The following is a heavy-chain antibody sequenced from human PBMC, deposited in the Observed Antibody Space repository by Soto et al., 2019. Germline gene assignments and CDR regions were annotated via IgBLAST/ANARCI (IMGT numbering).Heavy chain of an antibody. V-gene: IGHV3-9*01. CDR2: ISWNSGSI. CDR3: AKTTYYDILTGPVGY. J-gene: IGHJ4*02. Sequence: EVQLVESGGGLVQPGRSLRLSCAASGFTFDDYAMHWVRQAPGKGLEWVSGISWNSGSIGYADSVKGRFTISRDNAKNSLYLQMNSLRAEDAALYYCAKTTYYDILTGPVGYWGQGTLVTVSS. CDR1: GFTFDDYA. D-gene: IGHD3-9*01.